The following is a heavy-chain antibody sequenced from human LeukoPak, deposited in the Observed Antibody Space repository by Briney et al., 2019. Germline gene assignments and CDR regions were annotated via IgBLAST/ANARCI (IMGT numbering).Heavy chain of an antibody. CDR1: GVSISSYY. V-gene: IGHV4-59*01. CDR2: IYYSGST. J-gene: IGHJ5*02. CDR3: ASQWVGSGSYYMGWFDP. D-gene: IGHD3-10*01. Sequence: SETLSLTCTVSGVSISSYYWSWIRQPPGEGLEWIGYIYYSGSTNYNPPLKSRVTISVDTSKNQFSLKLSSVTAADTAVYYCASQWVGSGSYYMGWFDPWGQGTLVTVSS.